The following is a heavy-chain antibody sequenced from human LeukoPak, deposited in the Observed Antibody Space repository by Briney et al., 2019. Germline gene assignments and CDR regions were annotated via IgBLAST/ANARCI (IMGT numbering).Heavy chain of an antibody. Sequence: SVKVSCKAPGDTFSSYAISWVRQAPGQWLEWMGGIIPIFGTANYAQKFQGRVTITADESTSTAYMELSSLRSEDTAVYYCARASSSWISYFDYWGQGTLVTVSS. CDR3: ARASSSWISYFDY. V-gene: IGHV1-69*01. CDR1: GDTFSSYA. J-gene: IGHJ4*02. D-gene: IGHD6-13*01. CDR2: IIPIFGTA.